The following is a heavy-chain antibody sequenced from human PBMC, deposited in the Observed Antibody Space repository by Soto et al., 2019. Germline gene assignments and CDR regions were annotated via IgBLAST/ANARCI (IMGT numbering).Heavy chain of an antibody. Sequence: ASVKVSCKVSGYTLTELSMHWVRQAPGKGLEWMGGFDPEDGETIYAQKFQGRVTMTEDTSTDTAYMELSSLRSEDTAVYYCATAPLRRYCSGGSCPRPLDYWGQGTLVTVSS. CDR1: GYTLTELS. CDR3: ATAPLRRYCSGGSCPRPLDY. D-gene: IGHD2-15*01. CDR2: FDPEDGET. V-gene: IGHV1-24*01. J-gene: IGHJ4*02.